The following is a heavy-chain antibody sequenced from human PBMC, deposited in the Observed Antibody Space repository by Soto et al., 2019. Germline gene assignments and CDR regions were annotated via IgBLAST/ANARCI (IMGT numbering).Heavy chain of an antibody. J-gene: IGHJ3*02. Sequence: ASVKVSCKASGGTFSSYAISWVRQAPGQGLEWMGGIIPIFGTANYAQKFQGRVRITAEETMSTAYMVLSSRRSEDTAVYYCATVYYYDSSGPRGAFDIWGQGTMVTVSS. D-gene: IGHD3-22*01. CDR1: GGTFSSYA. V-gene: IGHV1-69*13. CDR2: IIPIFGTA. CDR3: ATVYYYDSSGPRGAFDI.